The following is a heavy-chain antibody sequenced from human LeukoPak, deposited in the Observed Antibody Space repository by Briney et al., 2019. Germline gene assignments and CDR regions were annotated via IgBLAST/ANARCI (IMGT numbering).Heavy chain of an antibody. CDR1: GITFGNNW. J-gene: IGHJ4*02. CDR2: ISSSSTYI. Sequence: GGSLRLSCAASGITFGNNWMHWVRQAPGKGLEWVSSISSSSTYIYYADSVKGRFTISRDNAKNSLYLQMNSLRAEDTAVYYCARDQMAGYSSGWYPFDYWGQGTLVTVSS. V-gene: IGHV3-21*01. D-gene: IGHD6-19*01. CDR3: ARDQMAGYSSGWYPFDY.